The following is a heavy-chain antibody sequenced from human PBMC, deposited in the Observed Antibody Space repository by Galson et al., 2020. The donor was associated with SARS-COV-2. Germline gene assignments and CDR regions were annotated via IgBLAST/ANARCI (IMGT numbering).Heavy chain of an antibody. CDR1: GYSVSTTNY. CDR2: VYPSGTT. D-gene: IGHD3-22*01. V-gene: IGHV4-38-2*02. J-gene: IGHJ2*01. Sequence: SQTLSLTCTVSGYSVSTTNYWGWVRQPPGRGLEWIGSVYPSGTTYYNPSLKSRVTISVDTSKNQFSLRLDSVTAADTALYYCARQGVNRIVLVTVPGWYLDLWGRGTLVTVSS. CDR3: ARQGVNRIVLVTVPGWYLDL.